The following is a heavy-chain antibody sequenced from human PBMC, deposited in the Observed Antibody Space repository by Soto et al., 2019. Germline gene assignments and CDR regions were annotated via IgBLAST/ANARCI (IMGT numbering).Heavy chain of an antibody. CDR2: ISGNGGST. Sequence: GGSLGLSCAVSGFTFSNYAMSWVRQAPGKGLEWASSISGNGGSTYYADSVKGRFTISRDNSKNTLYLQMNSLRAEDTALYYCAKKDGTDGYYDAFDIWGQGTMVTVSS. J-gene: IGHJ3*02. CDR1: GFTFSNYA. CDR3: AKKDGTDGYYDAFDI. V-gene: IGHV3-23*01. D-gene: IGHD3-22*01.